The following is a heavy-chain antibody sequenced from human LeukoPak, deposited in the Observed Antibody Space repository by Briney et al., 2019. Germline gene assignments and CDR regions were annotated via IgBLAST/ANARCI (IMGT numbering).Heavy chain of an antibody. D-gene: IGHD1-14*01. Sequence: SGTLSLTCTVSGGSISSSSYYWGWIRQPPGKGLEWIGYIYYSGSTNYNPSLKSRLTISVDTSKNQFSLKLSSVTAADTAVYYCARLTKRNDPFAIWGQGTMVTVSS. V-gene: IGHV4-61*05. CDR2: IYYSGST. CDR1: GGSISSSSYY. J-gene: IGHJ3*02. CDR3: ARLTKRNDPFAI.